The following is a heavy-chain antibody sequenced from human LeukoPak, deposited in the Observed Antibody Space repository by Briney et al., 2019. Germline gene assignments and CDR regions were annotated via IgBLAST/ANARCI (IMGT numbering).Heavy chain of an antibody. D-gene: IGHD3-22*01. V-gene: IGHV3-66*01. CDR2: IYAGGST. J-gene: IGHJ4*02. Sequence: GGSLRLSCAASGFTVSSNYMNWVRQAPGKGLEWVSLIYAGGSTYFADSVKGRFTISRDNSKNTLYLQMNSVRAEDTAVYYCARVRNYYDSSGYYDYWGQGTLVTVSS. CDR3: ARVRNYYDSSGYYDY. CDR1: GFTVSSNY.